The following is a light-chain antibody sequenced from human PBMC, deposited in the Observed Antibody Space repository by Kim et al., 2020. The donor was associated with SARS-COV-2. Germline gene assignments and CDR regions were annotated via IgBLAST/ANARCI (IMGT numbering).Light chain of an antibody. J-gene: IGKJ4*01. CDR2: AAT. V-gene: IGKV1-16*01. Sequence: ASVGDRVTITCRASQGIRNSLVWFQQKPGKAPKSLIYAATSLQSGVPSRFSGSGSGTDFTLTIDRVQPEDFATYYCQHYNSYPFTVAGGTKVEIK. CDR1: QGIRNS. CDR3: QHYNSYPFT.